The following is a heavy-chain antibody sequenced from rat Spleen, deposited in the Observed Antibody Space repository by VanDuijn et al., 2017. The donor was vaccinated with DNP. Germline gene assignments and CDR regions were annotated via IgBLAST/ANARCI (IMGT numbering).Heavy chain of an antibody. CDR2: IRYDGGST. CDR1: GFTFSAYY. CDR3: VRWNSGHFDY. D-gene: IGHD4-3*01. Sequence: EVQLVESGGGLVQPGRSLKLSCAASGFTFSAYYMAWVRLAPTKGLEWVAYIRYDGGSTFYGDSVKGRFTISRDNAKSTLYLQMNSLRSEDMATYYCVRWNSGHFDYWGQGVMVTVSS. J-gene: IGHJ2*01. V-gene: IGHV5-22*01.